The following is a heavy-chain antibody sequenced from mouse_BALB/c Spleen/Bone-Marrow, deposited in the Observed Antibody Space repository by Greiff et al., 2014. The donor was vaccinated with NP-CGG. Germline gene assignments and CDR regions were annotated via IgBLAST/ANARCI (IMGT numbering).Heavy chain of an antibody. V-gene: IGHV3-8*02. CDR2: ISYSGST. CDR1: GDSITSGY. J-gene: IGHJ1*01. D-gene: IGHD2-4*01. CDR3: ARIYYDSHWYFDV. Sequence: EVQLVESGPSLVKPSQTLSLICSVTGDSITSGYWNWIRKFPGNKLEYMRYISYSGSTYYNPSLKSRISITRDTSKNQYYLQLNSVTTEDTATYYCARIYYDSHWYFDVWGAGTTVTVSS.